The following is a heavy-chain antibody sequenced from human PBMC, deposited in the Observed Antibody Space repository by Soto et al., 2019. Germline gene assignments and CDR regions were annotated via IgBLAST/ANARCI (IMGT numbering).Heavy chain of an antibody. CDR3: AREQEQLVIEPYYGMDV. J-gene: IGHJ6*02. CDR2: INGNSNHI. Sequence: EVHLVESGGGLVKPGGSLRLSVEASEFSLSSTTLNWFRQAPGKGLGWIASINGNSNHIYYADSVKGRFTISRDNAKNSLFLQMSSLRADDTAVYYCAREQEQLVIEPYYGMDVWGQGTTVTVSS. CDR1: EFSLSSTT. V-gene: IGHV3-21*01. D-gene: IGHD6-13*01.